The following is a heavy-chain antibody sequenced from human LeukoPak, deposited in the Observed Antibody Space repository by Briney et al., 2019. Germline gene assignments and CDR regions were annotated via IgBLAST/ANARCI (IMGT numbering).Heavy chain of an antibody. CDR3: ASYIVAGAFDM. CDR1: GFTFSNYG. D-gene: IGHD5-12*01. J-gene: IGHJ3*02. Sequence: GRSLRLSCAAFGFTFSNYGMHWVRQAPGKGLEWVAVIWYDGGNKYYADSVKGRFTLSRDNSKNTLYLQMNSLRAEDTAVYYCASYIVAGAFDMWGQGTMVTVSS. CDR2: IWYDGGNK. V-gene: IGHV3-33*01.